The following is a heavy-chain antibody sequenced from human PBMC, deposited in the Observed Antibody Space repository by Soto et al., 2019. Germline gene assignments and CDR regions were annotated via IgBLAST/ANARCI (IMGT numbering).Heavy chain of an antibody. V-gene: IGHV2-5*02. CDR3: AHCRGGVASF. D-gene: IGHD2-2*01. CDR2: VYWDDSK. Sequence: QITLNESGPTLVKPTQTLTLTCTFSGFSLSTRDVGVGWIRQPPGEALEWLGVVYWDDSKTYSPSLESRLTITKDTSKNQVVLRMIKMDPVDTATYYCAHCRGGVASFWGQGTLVTVSS. CDR1: GFSLSTRDVG. J-gene: IGHJ4*02.